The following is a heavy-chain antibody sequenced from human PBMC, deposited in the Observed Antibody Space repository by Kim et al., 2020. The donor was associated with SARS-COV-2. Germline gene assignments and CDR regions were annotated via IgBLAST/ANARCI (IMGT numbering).Heavy chain of an antibody. CDR3: ARDGYSSSWYGGGSMDV. CDR2: ISSSSSYI. V-gene: IGHV3-21*01. J-gene: IGHJ6*02. Sequence: GGSLRLSCAASGFTFSSYSMNWVRQAPGKGLEWVSSISSSSSYIYYADSVKGRFTISRDNAKNSLYLQMNSLRAEDTAVYYCARDGYSSSWYGGGSMDVWGQGTTVTGSS. D-gene: IGHD6-13*01. CDR1: GFTFSSYS.